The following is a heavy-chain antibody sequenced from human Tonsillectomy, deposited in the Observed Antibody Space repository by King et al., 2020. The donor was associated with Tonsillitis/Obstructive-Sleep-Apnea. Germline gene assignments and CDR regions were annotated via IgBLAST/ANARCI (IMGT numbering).Heavy chain of an antibody. V-gene: IGHV1-3*01. CDR1: GYTFTSYA. CDR2: INAGNSNT. Sequence: QLVQSGAEVKKPGASVKVSCKASGYTFTSYALHWVRQAPGQRLEWMGWINAGNSNTKYSQKFQGRVTITRDTSASTAYMELSSLKSEDTAVYYCARNGGSSWIPSFDYGGQGTLVTVSS. CDR3: ARNGGSSWIPSFDY. D-gene: IGHD6-13*01. J-gene: IGHJ4*02.